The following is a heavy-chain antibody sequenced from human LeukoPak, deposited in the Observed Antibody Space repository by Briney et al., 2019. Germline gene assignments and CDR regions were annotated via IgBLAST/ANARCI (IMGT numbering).Heavy chain of an antibody. CDR3: ARTVVPAANWFDP. V-gene: IGHV4-39*07. CDR2: IYYSGNT. CDR1: GDSISTSNSY. J-gene: IGHJ5*02. D-gene: IGHD2-2*01. Sequence: SETLSLTCTVSGDSISTSNSYWGWIRQPPGKGLEWIGSIYYSGNTYYNASLKSRVTISVDTSKNQFSLKLSSVTAADTAVYYCARTVVPAANWFDPWGQGTLVTVSS.